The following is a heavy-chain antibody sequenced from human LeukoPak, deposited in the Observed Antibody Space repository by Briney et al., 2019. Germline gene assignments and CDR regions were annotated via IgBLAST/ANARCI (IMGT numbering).Heavy chain of an antibody. CDR2: IRYDGSDK. CDR1: GFTFSSYS. CDR3: AKGQLGIQSSXWFDP. Sequence: SGGSLGLSCAASGFTFSSYSMNWVRQAPGKGLEWVAFIRYDGSDKYYADSVKGRFTISRDNSKNTLYLQMDSLRPEDTAVYYCAKGQLGIQSSXWFDPWGXXTLVTVSS. D-gene: IGHD7-27*01. V-gene: IGHV3-30*02. J-gene: IGHJ5*02.